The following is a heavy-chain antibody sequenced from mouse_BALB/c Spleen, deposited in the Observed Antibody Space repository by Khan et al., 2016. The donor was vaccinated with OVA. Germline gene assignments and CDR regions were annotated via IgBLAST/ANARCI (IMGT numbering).Heavy chain of an antibody. V-gene: IGHV14-3*02. CDR3: VRDYWDVFAY. J-gene: IGHJ3*01. CDR1: GFNIKDTY. D-gene: IGHD4-1*01. Sequence: EVELVESGAELVKPGASVKLSCTASGFNIKDTYMHWVKQRPEQGLEWIGRIDPANGNTKYDPKFQGKATMTADTSSDTAYLHLSSLTSEDTAVYYGVRDYWDVFAYWGQGTLVTVSA. CDR2: IDPANGNT.